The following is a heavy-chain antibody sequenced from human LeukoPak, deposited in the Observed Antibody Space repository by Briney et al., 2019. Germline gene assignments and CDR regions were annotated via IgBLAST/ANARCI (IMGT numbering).Heavy chain of an antibody. CDR1: RFTFSSYS. V-gene: IGHV3-21*01. Sequence: PGGSLRLSCAASRFTFSSYSMNWVRQAPGKGLEWVSSISSSSYIYYADSVKGRFTISRDNAKNSLYLQMNSLRAEDTAVYYCARDRAAAGTLRISYYFDYWGQGTLVTVSS. J-gene: IGHJ4*02. CDR3: ARDRAAAGTLRISYYFDY. D-gene: IGHD6-13*01. CDR2: ISSSSYI.